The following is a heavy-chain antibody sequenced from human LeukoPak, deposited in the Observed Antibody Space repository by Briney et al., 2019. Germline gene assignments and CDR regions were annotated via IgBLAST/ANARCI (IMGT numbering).Heavy chain of an antibody. Sequence: PSETLSLTCTVSGGSVSSSNFYWAWIRQPPGKGLEWVASIYYTGNTFYNPSLKSRGTLSLDTSKNQFSLKLTSVTAADTAVYYCASPSLMSGEPSYFDFWGQGTLVSVSA. CDR2: IYYTGNT. V-gene: IGHV4-39*07. D-gene: IGHD4-17*01. J-gene: IGHJ4*02. CDR1: GGSVSSSNFY. CDR3: ASPSLMSGEPSYFDF.